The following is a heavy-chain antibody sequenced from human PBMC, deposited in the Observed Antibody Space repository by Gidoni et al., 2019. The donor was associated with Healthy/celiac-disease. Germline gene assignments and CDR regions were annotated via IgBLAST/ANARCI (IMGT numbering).Heavy chain of an antibody. V-gene: IGHV3-21*01. J-gene: IGHJ6*02. CDR3: ARATPSGNPYYYYGMDV. Sequence: EVQLVESGGGLVKPGGSLRLSCAASGFTFSSYSMNWVRQAPGKGLEWVSSISSSSSYIYYADSVKGRFTISRDNSKNSLYLQMNSLRAEDTAVYYCARATPSGNPYYYYGMDVWGQGTTVTVSS. D-gene: IGHD1-26*01. CDR2: ISSSSSYI. CDR1: GFTFSSYS.